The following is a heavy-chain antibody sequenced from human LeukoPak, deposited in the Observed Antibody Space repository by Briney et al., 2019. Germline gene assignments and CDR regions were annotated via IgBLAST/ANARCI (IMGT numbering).Heavy chain of an antibody. V-gene: IGHV3-30*02. J-gene: IGHJ4*02. CDR1: GFTFSSYG. Sequence: PGRSLRLSCAASGFTFSSYGMHWVRQAPGKGLEWVAFIRYDGSNKYYADSVKGRFTISRDNSKNTLYLQMNSLRAEDTAVYYCAKAPGIAAAGTVDYWGQGTLVTVSS. CDR2: IRYDGSNK. CDR3: AKAPGIAAAGTVDY. D-gene: IGHD6-13*01.